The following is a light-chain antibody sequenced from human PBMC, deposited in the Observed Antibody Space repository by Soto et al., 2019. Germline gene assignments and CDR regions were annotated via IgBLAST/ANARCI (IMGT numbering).Light chain of an antibody. CDR2: GAS. J-gene: IGKJ4*01. V-gene: IGKV3-15*01. CDR3: HQYNSWPLA. CDR1: QSVRSN. Sequence: EIVVTQSPATLSVSPGDRVTLSCRASQSVRSNSAWYQQKPGQAPRLPIYGASIRATGIPARFSGSGYGTEFTLTISSLQSEDFAVYYCHQYNSWPLAFGGGTKVEIK.